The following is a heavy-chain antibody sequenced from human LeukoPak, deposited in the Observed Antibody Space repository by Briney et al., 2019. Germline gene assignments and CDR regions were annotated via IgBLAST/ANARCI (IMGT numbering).Heavy chain of an antibody. J-gene: IGHJ4*02. V-gene: IGHV4-39*07. D-gene: IGHD4-17*01. Sequence: SETLSLTCTVSGGSISSGGYYWGWIRQPPGKGLEWIGSIYYSGSTYYNPSLKSRVTISVDTSKNQFSLKLSSVTAADTAVYYCARDPTTTATTDYWGQGTLVTVSS. CDR3: ARDPTTTATTDY. CDR2: IYYSGST. CDR1: GGSISSGGYY.